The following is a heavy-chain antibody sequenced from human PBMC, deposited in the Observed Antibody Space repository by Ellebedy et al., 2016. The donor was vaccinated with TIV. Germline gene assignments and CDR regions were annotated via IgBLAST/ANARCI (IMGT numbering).Heavy chain of an antibody. CDR3: ARVSGYDYIWGRLD. CDR2: ILYDGSDK. J-gene: IGHJ4*02. V-gene: IGHV3-30*04. CDR1: GFTFSSHP. Sequence: PGGSLRLSCAASGFTFSSHPMHWVRQAPGKGLEWLAGILYDGSDKYYVDSVKGRFTISRDNSENTLFLQMKSLRPEDTAVYYCARVSGYDYIWGRLDWGQGTLVTVSS. D-gene: IGHD3-16*01.